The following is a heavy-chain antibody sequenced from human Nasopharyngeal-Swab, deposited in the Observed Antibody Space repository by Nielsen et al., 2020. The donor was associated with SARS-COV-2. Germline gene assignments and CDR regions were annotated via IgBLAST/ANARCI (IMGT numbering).Heavy chain of an antibody. D-gene: IGHD6-19*01. Sequence: GESLKISCAASGFTFSSYWMHWVRQVPGKGLVWVSRSNTDGSDTTYEDSVKGRITVSRDNVRNTLPLEMNSLRGEDTAVYYCVRGSTGWKGVDIWGQGTTVTVAS. CDR3: VRGSTGWKGVDI. J-gene: IGHJ6*02. CDR2: SNTDGSDT. CDR1: GFTFSSYW. V-gene: IGHV3-74*01.